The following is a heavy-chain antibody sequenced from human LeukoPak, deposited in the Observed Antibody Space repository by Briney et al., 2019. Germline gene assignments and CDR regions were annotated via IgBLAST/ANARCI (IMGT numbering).Heavy chain of an antibody. V-gene: IGHV3-64*01. D-gene: IGHD6-19*01. CDR2: ISSNGGST. J-gene: IGHJ3*02. CDR3: ARSAYSSGWYSRAFDI. Sequence: GGSLRLSCAASGFTFSSYAMHWVRQAPGKGLEYVSAISSNGGSTYYANSVKGRFTISRDNSKNTLYLQMGSLRAEDMAVYYCARSAYSSGWYSRAFDIWGQGTMVAVSS. CDR1: GFTFSSYA.